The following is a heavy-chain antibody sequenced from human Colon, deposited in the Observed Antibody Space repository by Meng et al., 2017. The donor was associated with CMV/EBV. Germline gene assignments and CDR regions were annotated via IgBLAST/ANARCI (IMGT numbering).Heavy chain of an antibody. CDR3: AGLYGNYYNSWFDP. CDR2: VYYSGSA. CDR1: GGSITSYY. J-gene: IGHJ5*02. V-gene: IGHV4-59*01. Sequence: VSGGSITSYYWNWIRQTPGKGLEWIGYVYYSGSANYNPSLKSRVTMSVDTSKSQFSLELRSVTAADTAVYYCAGLYGNYYNSWFDPWGQGSLVTVSS. D-gene: IGHD1-26*01.